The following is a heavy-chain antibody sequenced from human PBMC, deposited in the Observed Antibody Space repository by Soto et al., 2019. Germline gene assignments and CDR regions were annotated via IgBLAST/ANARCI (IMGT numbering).Heavy chain of an antibody. J-gene: IGHJ4*02. CDR3: ARGRSGTYRTIDS. D-gene: IGHD1-26*01. CDR2: IGGSGSPV. Sequence: EVELVESGGGLGQPGGSLRLSCTASGFVFRSYEMYWVRQAPGKGLEWISYIGGSGSPVSYADSVKGRITISRDNAKNSLFLQMNSLRADDTSMYYWARGRSGTYRTIDSWGQGTLVIVSS. CDR1: GFVFRSYE. V-gene: IGHV3-48*03.